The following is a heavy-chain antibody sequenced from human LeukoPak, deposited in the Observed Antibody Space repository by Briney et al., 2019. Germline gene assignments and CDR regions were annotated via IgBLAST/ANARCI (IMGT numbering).Heavy chain of an antibody. CDR1: GGSFSGYY. CDR3: ARTPMHSSSTGIDY. V-gene: IGHV4-34*01. J-gene: IGHJ4*02. D-gene: IGHD6-6*01. Sequence: PSETLSLTCAVYGGSFSGYYWSWIRQPPGKGLEWIGEINHSGSTNYNPSLKSRVTISVDTSKNQFSLKLSSVTAADTAVYYCARTPMHSSSTGIDYWGQGTLVTVSS. CDR2: INHSGST.